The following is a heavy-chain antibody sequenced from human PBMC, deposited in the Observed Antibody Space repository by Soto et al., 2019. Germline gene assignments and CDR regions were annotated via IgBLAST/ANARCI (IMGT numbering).Heavy chain of an antibody. J-gene: IGHJ3*02. CDR2: ISAYNGNT. CDR3: ARGTYSSSWYSAFDI. Sequence: ASVKVSCKASGYTFTRDGISWVRQAPGQGLEWMGWISAYNGNTNYAQKLQGRVTMTTDTSTSTAYMELRSLRSEDTAVYYCARGTYSSSWYSAFDIWGQGTMVTLSS. CDR1: GYTFTRDG. V-gene: IGHV1-18*01. D-gene: IGHD6-13*01.